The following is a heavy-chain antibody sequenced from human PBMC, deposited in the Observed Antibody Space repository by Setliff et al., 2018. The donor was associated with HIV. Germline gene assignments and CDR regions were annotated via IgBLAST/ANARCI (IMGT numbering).Heavy chain of an antibody. V-gene: IGHV3-21*01. Sequence: GGSLRLSCAASGFTFSSYSMNWVRQAPGKGLEWVSSISSSSSHINYADSVNGRFTISRDNAKNSLYLQMNSLRAEDTAVYYWARGPYYYESSGPFDYWGQGTLVTVSS. J-gene: IGHJ4*02. CDR1: GFTFSSYS. CDR2: ISSSSSHI. D-gene: IGHD3-22*01. CDR3: ARGPYYYESSGPFDY.